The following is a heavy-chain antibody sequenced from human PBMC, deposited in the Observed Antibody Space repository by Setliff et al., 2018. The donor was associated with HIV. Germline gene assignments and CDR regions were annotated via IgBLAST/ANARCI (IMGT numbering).Heavy chain of an antibody. V-gene: IGHV1-8*03. J-gene: IGHJ5*02. CDR3: ARGREITFGGVTWFDP. Sequence: GASVKVSCKASGYTFTSYDINWVRQATGQGLEWMGRMNPNSGNTGYAQKFQGRVTITRNTSISTAYMELSSLRSEDTAVYYCARGREITFGGVTWFDPWGQGTLVTVSS. CDR1: GYTFTSYD. D-gene: IGHD3-16*01. CDR2: MNPNSGNT.